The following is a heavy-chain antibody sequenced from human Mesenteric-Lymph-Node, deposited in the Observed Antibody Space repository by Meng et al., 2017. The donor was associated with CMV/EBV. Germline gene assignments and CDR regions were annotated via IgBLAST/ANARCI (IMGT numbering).Heavy chain of an antibody. CDR3: ARSGYSYGRGDY. J-gene: IGHJ4*02. V-gene: IGHV1-2*02. D-gene: IGHD5-18*01. Sequence: CEASGYTFTGYYMSWVRQAPGQGLEWMGWINPNSGGTDYAQKFQGRVTMTRNTSISTAYMELSSLRSEDTAVYYCARSGYSYGRGDYWGQGTLVTVSS. CDR2: INPNSGGT. CDR1: GYTFTGYY.